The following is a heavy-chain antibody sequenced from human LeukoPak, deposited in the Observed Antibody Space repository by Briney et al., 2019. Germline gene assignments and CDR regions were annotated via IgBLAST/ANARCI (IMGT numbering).Heavy chain of an antibody. D-gene: IGHD3-10*01. J-gene: IGHJ4*02. CDR2: ISGSGSST. V-gene: IGHV3-23*01. CDR3: AREGRYFGSAIYPYYFDS. Sequence: GGSLRLSCAASGFTFSTYAMNWVRQAPGKGLDWVSGISGSGSSTYYADSVKGRFTISRDSSRNTLYLQMDSLGAEDTAVYYCAREGRYFGSAIYPYYFDSWGQGTLVTVSS. CDR1: GFTFSTYA.